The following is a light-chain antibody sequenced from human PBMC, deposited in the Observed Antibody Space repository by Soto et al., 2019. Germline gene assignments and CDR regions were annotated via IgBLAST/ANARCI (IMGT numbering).Light chain of an antibody. J-gene: IGKJ1*01. V-gene: IGKV3-20*01. Sequence: EIVLTQSPGSLSMSPGERVTLSCRASQSVDSTFFAWYQKKPGQAPRLLMYGVSKRATGIPDRFSGSGSGTDFTLTITRLEPEDCAVYYCQQYMSSVTFGQGTRVEIK. CDR1: QSVDSTF. CDR3: QQYMSSVT. CDR2: GVS.